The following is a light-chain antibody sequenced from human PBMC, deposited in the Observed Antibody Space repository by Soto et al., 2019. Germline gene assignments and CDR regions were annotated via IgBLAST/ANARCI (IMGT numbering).Light chain of an antibody. CDR1: SSNIGAGYD. Sequence: QSVLTQPPSVSGAPGQRVTISCTGSSSNIGAGYDVHWYQQLPGTAPKLLIYGNSNRPSGGPDRFSGSKSGTSASLAITGLQAEDEADYYCQSYDSSLRAVVFGGGTKLNVL. V-gene: IGLV1-40*01. J-gene: IGLJ2*01. CDR3: QSYDSSLRAVV. CDR2: GNS.